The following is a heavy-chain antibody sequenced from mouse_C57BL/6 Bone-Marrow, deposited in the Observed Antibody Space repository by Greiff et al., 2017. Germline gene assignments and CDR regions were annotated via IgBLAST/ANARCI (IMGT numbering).Heavy chain of an antibody. V-gene: IGHV5-16*01. CDR1: GFTFSDYY. CDR3: AREGISTMVSYYAMDY. Sequence: EVKVVESEGGLVQPGSSMKLSCTASGFTFSDYYMAWVRQVPEKGLEWVANINYDGSSTYYLDSLKSRFIISRDNAKNILYLQMSSLKSEDTATYYCAREGISTMVSYYAMDYWGQGTSVTVSS. J-gene: IGHJ4*01. D-gene: IGHD2-2*01. CDR2: INYDGSST.